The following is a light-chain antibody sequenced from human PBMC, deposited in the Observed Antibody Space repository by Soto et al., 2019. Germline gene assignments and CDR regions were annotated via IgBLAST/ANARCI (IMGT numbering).Light chain of an antibody. Sequence: QSVLTQPPSVSEAPGQRVTISCTGSSSNIGAGYEAHWYQQVPGTAPKLLIYENNNRPSGVPDRFSGSKSGTPASLATTGLQAEDEAEYYCQSYDSSLSGYVFGTGTKLTVL. CDR2: ENN. J-gene: IGLJ1*01. CDR1: SSNIGAGYE. V-gene: IGLV1-40*01. CDR3: QSYDSSLSGYV.